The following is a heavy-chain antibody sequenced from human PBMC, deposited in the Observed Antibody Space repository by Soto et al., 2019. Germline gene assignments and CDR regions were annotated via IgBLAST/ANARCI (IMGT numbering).Heavy chain of an antibody. Sequence: SETLSLTCTVSGGSISSYYWSWIRQPPGKGLEWIGYIYYSGSTNYNPSLKSRVTISVDTSKNQFSLKLSSVTAADTAVYYCARGITIFGVVTFDYWGQGTLVTVSS. CDR2: IYYSGST. V-gene: IGHV4-59*01. D-gene: IGHD3-3*01. CDR3: ARGITIFGVVTFDY. J-gene: IGHJ4*02. CDR1: GGSISSYY.